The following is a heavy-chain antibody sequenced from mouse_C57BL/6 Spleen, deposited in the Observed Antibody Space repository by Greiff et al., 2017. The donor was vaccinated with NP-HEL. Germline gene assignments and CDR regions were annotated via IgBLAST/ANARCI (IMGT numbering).Heavy chain of an antibody. Sequence: VQLQQSGPGLVQPSQSLSITCTVSGFSLTSYGVHWVRQSPGKGLEWLGVIWRGGSTDYNAAFMSRLSITKDNSKSQVFFKMNSLQADDTAIYYCAKNLGITTVVEMDYWGQGTSVTVSS. J-gene: IGHJ4*01. CDR2: IWRGGST. D-gene: IGHD1-1*01. CDR1: GFSLTSYG. CDR3: AKNLGITTVVEMDY. V-gene: IGHV2-5*01.